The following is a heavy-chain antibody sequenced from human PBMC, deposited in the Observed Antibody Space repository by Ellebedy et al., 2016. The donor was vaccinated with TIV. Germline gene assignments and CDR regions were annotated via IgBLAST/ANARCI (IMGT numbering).Heavy chain of an antibody. V-gene: IGHV3-30*02. CDR2: ISYDGREK. CDR3: AKEAYDILTGSQMHGMDV. Sequence: GESLKISCAASGFTFSSYGMHWVRQAPGKGLEWVAFISYDGREKFYADSLKGRFTISRGNSESTLHVQMNSLRPEDTAVYYCAKEAYDILTGSQMHGMDVWGQGTTVTVSS. CDR1: GFTFSSYG. J-gene: IGHJ6*02. D-gene: IGHD3-9*01.